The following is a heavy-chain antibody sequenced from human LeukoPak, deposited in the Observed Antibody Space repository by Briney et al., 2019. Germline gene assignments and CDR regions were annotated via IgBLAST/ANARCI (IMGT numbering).Heavy chain of an antibody. V-gene: IGHV4-59*01. CDR1: GGSISTYY. Sequence: SETLSLTCTVSGGSISTYYWSWLRQPPGKRLEWIGYIYHSGSTKYNPSLKSRVTISVDTSKNQFSLKLNSVTATDTAVYYCARASFNSYGIDGFDYWGQGTLVTVSS. J-gene: IGHJ4*02. CDR3: ARASFNSYGIDGFDY. D-gene: IGHD5-18*01. CDR2: IYHSGST.